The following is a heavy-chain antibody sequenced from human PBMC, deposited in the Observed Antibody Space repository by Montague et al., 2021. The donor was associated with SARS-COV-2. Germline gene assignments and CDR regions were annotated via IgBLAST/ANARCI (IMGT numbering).Heavy chain of an antibody. CDR1: GGSFSGYY. CDR2: INHSGGT. J-gene: IGHJ4*02. CDR3: AKYGDWFDY. Sequence: SETLSLTCAVYGGSFSGYYWSWIRQPPGKGLEWIGEINHSGGTNYNPSLKSRVTISVDTSKNQFSLKLSSVTAADTAVYYCAKYGDWFDYWGQGTLVTVSS. V-gene: IGHV4-34*01. D-gene: IGHD4-17*01.